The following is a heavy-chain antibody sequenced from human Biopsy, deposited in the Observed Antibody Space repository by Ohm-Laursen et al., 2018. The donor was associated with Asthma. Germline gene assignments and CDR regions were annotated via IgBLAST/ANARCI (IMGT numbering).Heavy chain of an antibody. CDR2: ISYSGST. CDR3: ARVPTTLRYFDL. J-gene: IGHJ2*01. V-gene: IGHV4-61*01. D-gene: IGHD2-15*01. Sequence: SETLSLTSTGSGGSVSSGSYYWSWIRQPPGKGPASVSYISYSGSTDYNPSLKSRLTISMDTSKNQFSLKLSSETAADTAVYYCARVPTTLRYFDLWGRGTLVTVSS. CDR1: GGSVSSGSYY.